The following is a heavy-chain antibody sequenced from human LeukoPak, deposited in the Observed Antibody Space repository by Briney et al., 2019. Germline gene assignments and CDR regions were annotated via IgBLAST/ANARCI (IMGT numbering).Heavy chain of an antibody. D-gene: IGHD6-19*01. J-gene: IGHJ4*02. CDR3: ARGRRIAVAGRGFDY. Sequence: PSGTLSLTCAVSGGSISSSNWWSWVRQPPGKGLEWIGEIYHSGSTNYNPSLKSRVTISVDKSKNQFSLKLSSVTAADTAVYYCARGRRIAVAGRGFDYWGQGTLVTVSS. CDR1: GGSISSSNW. CDR2: IYHSGST. V-gene: IGHV4-4*02.